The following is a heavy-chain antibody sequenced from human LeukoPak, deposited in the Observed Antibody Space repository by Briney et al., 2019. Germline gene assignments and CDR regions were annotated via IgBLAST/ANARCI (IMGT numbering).Heavy chain of an antibody. Sequence: PGGSLRLSCAASGFTFSTYTMNGVSQAPGKGLEWVSTISSSRSYIYYGHSEKGRFTISTQNAKTSLHLQMNSPRAEDTAVYYCARAPYDSTGYETPLAFDIWGQGTMVTVSS. V-gene: IGHV3-21*01. CDR3: ARAPYDSTGYETPLAFDI. CDR2: ISSSRSYI. CDR1: GFTFSTYT. J-gene: IGHJ3*02. D-gene: IGHD3-22*01.